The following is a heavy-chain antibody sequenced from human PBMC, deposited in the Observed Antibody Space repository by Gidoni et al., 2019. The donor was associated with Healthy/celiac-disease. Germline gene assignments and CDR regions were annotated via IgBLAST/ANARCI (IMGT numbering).Heavy chain of an antibody. CDR2: ISAYNGNT. Sequence: QVQLVQSGAEVKKPGAAVKVSCKASGYTFISYGISSVRKAPGHGLEWMGGISAYNGNTNYAQKLQGRDTMTTDTSTSTAYMELRSLRSDDTAVYYCARIGYCSGGSCYSDWAYYYYYYMDVWGRGTTVTVS. V-gene: IGHV1-18*01. D-gene: IGHD2-15*01. J-gene: IGHJ6*03. CDR3: ARIGYCSGGSCYSDWAYYYYYYMDV. CDR1: GYTFISYG.